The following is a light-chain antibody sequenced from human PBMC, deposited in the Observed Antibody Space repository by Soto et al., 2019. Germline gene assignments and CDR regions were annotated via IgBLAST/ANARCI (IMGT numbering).Light chain of an antibody. CDR3: QSYDSSLSDGV. CDR1: SSNIGAPYD. J-gene: IGLJ2*01. V-gene: IGLV1-40*01. Sequence: QSALTQPPSVSGAPGQRVTISCSGSSSNIGAPYDVHWYQQFPGTAPKLVIYANTKRPSGVPDRFSGSKSGTSASLAITGLQAEDEADYYCQSYDSSLSDGVFGGGTKLTVL. CDR2: ANT.